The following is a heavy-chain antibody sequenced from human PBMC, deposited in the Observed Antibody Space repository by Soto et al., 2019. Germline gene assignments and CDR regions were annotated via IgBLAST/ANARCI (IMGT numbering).Heavy chain of an antibody. J-gene: IGHJ6*02. Sequence: QVQLVQSGAEVKKPGSSVKVSCKASGGTFSSYAISWVRQAPGQGLEWMGGIIPIFGTANYAQKFQGRVTITAEESTSTAYMALSSLRSEDTAVYYCAKTTYYDFWSGYYTGKDYYGMDVWGQGTTVTVSS. V-gene: IGHV1-69*01. CDR3: AKTTYYDFWSGYYTGKDYYGMDV. CDR1: GGTFSSYA. CDR2: IIPIFGTA. D-gene: IGHD3-3*01.